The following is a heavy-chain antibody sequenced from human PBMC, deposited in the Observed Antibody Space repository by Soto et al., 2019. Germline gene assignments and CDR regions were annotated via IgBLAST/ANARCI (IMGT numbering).Heavy chain of an antibody. V-gene: IGHV1-69*06. CDR1: GGTFSTYA. J-gene: IGHJ4*02. Sequence: QVQLVQSGAEVKKPGSSVQVSCKASGGTFSTYAISWVRQAPGQGVEWMGGIIPIFGTAIYAQKFQGRVTITADKATSTVYMDLSSLRSEDTAVDYCARLGYDWGGDCLGPYYCDYWGQGTLVTVSS. CDR3: ARLGYDWGGDCLGPYYCDY. D-gene: IGHD2-21*02. CDR2: IIPIFGTA.